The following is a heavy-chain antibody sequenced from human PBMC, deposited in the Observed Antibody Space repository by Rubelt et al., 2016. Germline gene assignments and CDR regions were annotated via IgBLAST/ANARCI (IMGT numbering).Heavy chain of an antibody. Sequence: EVQLVESGGGLVQPGGSLRLSCAASGFTFSSYSMNWVRQAPGKGLEWVSSISSSSSYIYYADSVKGRFTISRDNAKNSPYVQMNSLRAEDTAVYYCARDNYGGNSYYYYYYRDVWGKGTTVTVSS. V-gene: IGHV3-21*01. CDR1: GFTFSSYS. D-gene: IGHD4-23*01. CDR2: ISSSSSYI. CDR3: ARDNYGGNSYYYYYYRDV. J-gene: IGHJ6*03.